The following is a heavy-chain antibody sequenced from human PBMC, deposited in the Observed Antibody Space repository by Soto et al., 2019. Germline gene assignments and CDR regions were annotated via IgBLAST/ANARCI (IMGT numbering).Heavy chain of an antibody. Sequence: PGGSLRLSCAASGFTFRTYAMHWVRQAPGKGLEWVAVISYDENNKYYADSVKGRFTISRDNSKTTLDLQMNSLRAEDTAMYYCARDRHYYASGSYCLLDYWGQGT. CDR1: GFTFRTYA. D-gene: IGHD3-10*01. V-gene: IGHV3-30-3*01. J-gene: IGHJ4*02. CDR2: ISYDENNK. CDR3: ARDRHYYASGSYCLLDY.